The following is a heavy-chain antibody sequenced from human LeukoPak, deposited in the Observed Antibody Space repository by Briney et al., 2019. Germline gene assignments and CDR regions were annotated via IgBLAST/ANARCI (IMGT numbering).Heavy chain of an antibody. CDR3: ARETTVIPLPDAFDI. CDR2: IYSGGST. J-gene: IGHJ3*02. Sequence: PGGSLRLSCAASGFTVSSNYMSWVRQAPGKGLEWVSVIYSGGSTYHADSVKGRFTISRDNSKNTLYLQMNSLRAEDTAVYYCARETTVIPLPDAFDIWGQGTMVTVSS. D-gene: IGHD4-17*01. CDR1: GFTVSSNY. V-gene: IGHV3-66*01.